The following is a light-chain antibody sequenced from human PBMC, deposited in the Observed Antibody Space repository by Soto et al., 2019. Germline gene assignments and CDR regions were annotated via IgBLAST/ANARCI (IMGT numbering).Light chain of an antibody. CDR1: QSVSSN. J-gene: IGKJ1*01. V-gene: IGKV3-15*01. CDR2: DAS. Sequence: IVMTVDRAILNVSPRERTTLSCRASQSVSSNFAWYQQKPGQAPRLLIYDASTRATGIPARFSGSGSGTDFTLSIIGLEPEEFAVYFSQPYRSSGTIAQGTKVDIK. CDR3: QPYRSSGT.